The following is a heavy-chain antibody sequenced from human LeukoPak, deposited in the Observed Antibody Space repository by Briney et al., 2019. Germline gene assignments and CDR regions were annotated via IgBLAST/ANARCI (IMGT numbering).Heavy chain of an antibody. J-gene: IGHJ4*02. V-gene: IGHV4-61*01. CDR1: GGSFSSGSYY. Sequence: SETLSLTCTVSGGSFSSGSYYWSWIRQPPGKGLEWIGYIYYSGSTNYNPSLKSRVTISVDTSKNQFSLKLSSVTAADTAVYHCAREAMYSYGNNFDYWGQGTLVTVSS. CDR2: IYYSGST. CDR3: AREAMYSYGNNFDY. D-gene: IGHD5-18*01.